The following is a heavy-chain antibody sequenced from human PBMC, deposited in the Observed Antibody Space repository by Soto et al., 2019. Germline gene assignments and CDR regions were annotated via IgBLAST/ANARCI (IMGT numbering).Heavy chain of an antibody. CDR2: ISGYNGNT. D-gene: IGHD3-10*01. CDR3: ARAGKYSYGSGSTYYYGMDV. V-gene: IGHV1-18*04. CDR1: GYTFTIYG. J-gene: IGHJ6*02. Sequence: QVQLVQSGAEVKKPGASVKVSCKASGYTFTIYGVSWVRQAPGQGIEWRGWISGYNGNTNYAQKLKARVTMTTDTSTSTAYMELGSLRSDNTAVYYCARAGKYSYGSGSTYYYGMDVWGQGITVTVSS.